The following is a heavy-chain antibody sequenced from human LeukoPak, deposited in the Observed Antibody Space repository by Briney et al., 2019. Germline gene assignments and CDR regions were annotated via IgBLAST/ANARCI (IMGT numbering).Heavy chain of an antibody. CDR1: GYTFTSYA. J-gene: IGHJ6*02. CDR3: AIVSRPYYGMDV. Sequence: ASVKVSCKTSGYTFTSYAMHWVRQAPGQGLEWMGGIDPNSGNTVYAQKFQGRVTLTRNTAISTAYMELSSLRSEDTAVYYCAIVSRPYYGMDVWGQGTTVTVSS. V-gene: IGHV1-8*01. CDR2: IDPNSGNT.